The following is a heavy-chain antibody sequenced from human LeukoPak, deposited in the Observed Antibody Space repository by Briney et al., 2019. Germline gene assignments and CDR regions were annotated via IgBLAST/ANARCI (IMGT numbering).Heavy chain of an antibody. J-gene: IGHJ6*03. CDR3: AKGIAAGAMGYMDV. D-gene: IGHD6-25*01. V-gene: IGHV3-33*06. CDR2: IWYDGSNK. Sequence: PGRSLRLSCAASGFTFSRNGMHWVRQAPGKGLEWVGVIWYDGSNKYYADSVRGRFTISRDNSKSTMFLQMNSPRVEDTAVYYCAKGIAAGAMGYMDVWGKGTTVTVSS. CDR1: GFTFSRNG.